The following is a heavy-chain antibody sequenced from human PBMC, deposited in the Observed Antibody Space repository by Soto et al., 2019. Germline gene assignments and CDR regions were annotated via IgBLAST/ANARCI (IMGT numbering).Heavy chain of an antibody. CDR2: INAAKGDT. V-gene: IGHV1-3*01. CDR1: GYTFTSYG. CDR3: VRRHVSATGIDWFDP. D-gene: IGHD6-13*01. J-gene: IGHJ5*02. Sequence: GASVKVSCKASGYTFTSYGIHWVRQAPGQRLEWMGWINAAKGDTKYSPKFQGRVTITRDTSASTAYMELGSLRSEDTAVYYCVRRHVSATGIDWFDPWGQGTLVTVSS.